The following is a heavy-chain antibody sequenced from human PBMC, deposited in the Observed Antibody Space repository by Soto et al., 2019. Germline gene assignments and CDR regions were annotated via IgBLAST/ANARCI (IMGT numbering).Heavy chain of an antibody. CDR1: NGSVSGYY. Sequence: QVQLQESGPGLVKPSETLSLTCTVSNGSVSGYYWSWIRQSPGKGLEWIGYIYYSGYTNYNPSLKSRVTITANTSKTPFSLRLTSVTAADTAIYYCARHIGPNCFDPWGQGTLVTLSS. CDR2: IYYSGYT. CDR3: ARHIGPNCFDP. D-gene: IGHD2-15*01. J-gene: IGHJ5*02. V-gene: IGHV4-59*08.